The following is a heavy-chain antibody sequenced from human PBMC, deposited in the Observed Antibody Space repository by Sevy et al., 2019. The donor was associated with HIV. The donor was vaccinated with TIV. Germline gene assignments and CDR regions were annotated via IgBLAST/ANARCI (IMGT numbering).Heavy chain of an antibody. CDR3: ARKAVWGPMCTVADKGPLYYYGMDV. CDR2: LIPIFGTA. D-gene: IGHD3-16*01. Sequence: ASVKVSCKASGGTFSSYAISWVRQAPGQGLEWMGGLIPIFGTANYAQKFQGRVTRTADESTSTAYIELSSLRSEDTAVYYCARKAVWGPMCTVADKGPLYYYGMDVWGQGTTVTVSS. V-gene: IGHV1-69*13. J-gene: IGHJ6*02. CDR1: GGTFSSYA.